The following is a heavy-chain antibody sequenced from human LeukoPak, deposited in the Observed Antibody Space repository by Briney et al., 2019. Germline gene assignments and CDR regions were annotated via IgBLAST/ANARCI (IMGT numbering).Heavy chain of an antibody. CDR3: ARDGHSSGWYYYYYYMDV. Sequence: ASVKVSCKASGYTFTSYYMHWVRQAPGQGLEWMGLINPTGGSTGYAQKFQGRVTMTRDMSTSTAYMELRSLRSDDTAVYYCARDGHSSGWYYYYYYMDVWGKGTTVTISS. J-gene: IGHJ6*03. D-gene: IGHD6-19*01. CDR1: GYTFTSYY. V-gene: IGHV1-46*01. CDR2: INPTGGST.